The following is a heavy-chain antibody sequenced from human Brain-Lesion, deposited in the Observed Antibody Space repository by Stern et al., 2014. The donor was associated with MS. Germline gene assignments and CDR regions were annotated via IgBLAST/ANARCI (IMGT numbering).Heavy chain of an antibody. CDR3: ARTYSSGWYGGHAFDI. V-gene: IGHV5-51*01. Sequence: VQLVQSGAEVKKTGESLKISCKGSGYRFDNYWIGWVRQKPGKGLEWMGIIYTADSDTRYSPSLQGQVTISADKSISTVYLQWSSLKASDTAMYYCARTYSSGWYGGHAFDIWGQGTMVTVSS. CDR2: IYTADSDT. D-gene: IGHD6-19*01. CDR1: GYRFDNYW. J-gene: IGHJ3*02.